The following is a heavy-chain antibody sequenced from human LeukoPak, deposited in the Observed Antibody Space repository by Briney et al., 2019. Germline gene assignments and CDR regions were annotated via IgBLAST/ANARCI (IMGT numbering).Heavy chain of an antibody. J-gene: IGHJ6*02. CDR3: AKDPRAHYDFWSGYSYYYGVDV. D-gene: IGHD3-3*01. CDR1: GFTFSSYA. Sequence: GGSLRLSCAASGFTFSSYAMSWVRQAPGKGLEWVSAISGSGGSTYYADSVKGRFTISRDNSKNTLYLQMNSLRAEDTAVYYCAKDPRAHYDFWSGYSYYYGVDVWGQGTTVTVSS. CDR2: ISGSGGST. V-gene: IGHV3-23*01.